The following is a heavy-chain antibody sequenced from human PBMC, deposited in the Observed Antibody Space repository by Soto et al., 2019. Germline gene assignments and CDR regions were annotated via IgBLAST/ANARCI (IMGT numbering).Heavy chain of an antibody. V-gene: IGHV3-30*18. D-gene: IGHD3-3*01. J-gene: IGHJ3*02. CDR1: GFTFSSYG. CDR3: AKVLYYDFNAFDI. Sequence: QVQLVESGGGVVQPGRSLRLSCAASGFTFSSYGMHWVRQAPGKGLEWVAVISYDGSNKYYADSVKGRFTISRDNSKNTLYLQMNSLRAEDTAVSYCAKVLYYDFNAFDIWGQGTMVTVSS. CDR2: ISYDGSNK.